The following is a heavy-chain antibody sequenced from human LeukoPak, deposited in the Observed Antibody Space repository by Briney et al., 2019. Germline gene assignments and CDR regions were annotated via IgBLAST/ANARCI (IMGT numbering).Heavy chain of an antibody. Sequence: PSGTLSLTCTVSGGSISSYYWSWIRQPPGKGLEWIGYIYYSGSTNYNPSLKSRVTISVDTSKNQFSLKLSSVTAADTAVYYCAGLSRIDSSGWYSSSSDAFDIWGQGTMVTVSS. CDR1: GGSISSYY. J-gene: IGHJ3*02. V-gene: IGHV4-59*08. CDR2: IYYSGST. CDR3: AGLSRIDSSGWYSSSSDAFDI. D-gene: IGHD6-19*01.